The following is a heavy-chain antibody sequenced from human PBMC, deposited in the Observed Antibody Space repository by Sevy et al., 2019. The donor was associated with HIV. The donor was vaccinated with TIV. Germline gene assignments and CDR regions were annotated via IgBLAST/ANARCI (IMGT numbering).Heavy chain of an antibody. Sequence: GGSLRLSCAASEFTVSNAWMSWVRQAPGKGLEWVGLIKSKTDGGTTDYAAPVKGRFTISRDDSKTSLYLQMSSLKNEETAVYYCTTEVHDGDEYVGGSYRGYYFYGMDVWGQGTTVTVSS. CDR3: TTEVHDGDEYVGGSYRGYYFYGMDV. CDR2: IKSKTDGGTT. J-gene: IGHJ6*02. D-gene: IGHD3-16*02. CDR1: EFTVSNAW. V-gene: IGHV3-15*01.